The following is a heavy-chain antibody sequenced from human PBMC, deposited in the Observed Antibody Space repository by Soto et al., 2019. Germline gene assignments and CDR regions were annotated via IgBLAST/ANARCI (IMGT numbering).Heavy chain of an antibody. CDR2: ISYDGSNK. CDR1: GFTFSSYG. D-gene: IGHD3-10*01. V-gene: IGHV3-30*03. J-gene: IGHJ3*02. CDR3: KGFGELFGNTDPNDAFDI. Sequence: GGSLRLSCAASGFTFSSYGMHWVRQAPGKGLEWVAVISYDGSNKYYADSVKGRFTISRDNSKNTLYLQMNSLRAEDTAVYYCKGFGELFGNTDPNDAFDIWGQGTMVTVSS.